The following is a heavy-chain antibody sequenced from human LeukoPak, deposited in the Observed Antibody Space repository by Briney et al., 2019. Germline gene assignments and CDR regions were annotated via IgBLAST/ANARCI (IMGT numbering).Heavy chain of an antibody. CDR2: ISGSGGST. Sequence: GGSLRLSCAASGFTFSSYAMSWVRQAPGKGLEWVSAISGSGGSTYYADSVKGRFTISRDNSKNTLYLQMNSLRAEDTAVYYCAKDLFGSPAAADFDYWGQGTLVTVSS. D-gene: IGHD2-2*01. V-gene: IGHV3-23*01. J-gene: IGHJ4*02. CDR1: GFTFSSYA. CDR3: AKDLFGSPAAADFDY.